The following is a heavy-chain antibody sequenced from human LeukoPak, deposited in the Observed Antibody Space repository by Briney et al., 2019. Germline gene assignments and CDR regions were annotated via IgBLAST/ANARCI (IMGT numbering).Heavy chain of an antibody. J-gene: IGHJ4*02. CDR3: AKAGPYYFDY. CDR1: GFTFSTYS. Sequence: GGSLRLSCVASGFTFSTYSMSWVRQAPGKGLEWVSGISPTGGATYYADSVKGRFTISRDNSMNTLFLQMNSLRAEDTAVYYCAKAGPYYFDYWGQGTLVTVSS. V-gene: IGHV3-23*01. CDR2: ISPTGGAT.